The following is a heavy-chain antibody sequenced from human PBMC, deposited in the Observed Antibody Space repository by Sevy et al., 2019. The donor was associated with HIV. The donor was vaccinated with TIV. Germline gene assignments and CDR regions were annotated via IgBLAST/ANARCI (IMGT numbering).Heavy chain of an antibody. V-gene: IGHV3-30*02. CDR2: IRYDRSTK. CDR3: VKGPHPAVTTSYGMDV. D-gene: IGHD4-17*01. CDR1: GFTFKNFG. J-gene: IGHJ6*02. Sequence: GGSLRLSCAASGFTFKNFGMHWVRQAPGKGLEWVTFIRYDRSTKYYADSVRGRFTISRDNSKRTLYLQMNSLRPADTAVYYCVKGPHPAVTTSYGMDVWGQGTTVTVSS.